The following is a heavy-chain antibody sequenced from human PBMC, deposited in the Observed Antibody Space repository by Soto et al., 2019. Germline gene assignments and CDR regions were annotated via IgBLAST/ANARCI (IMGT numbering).Heavy chain of an antibody. CDR1: GFTFSSYE. CDR3: ARDINIEGDYYGSGSYSA. D-gene: IGHD3-10*01. J-gene: IGHJ5*02. CDR2: ISSSGSTI. Sequence: VGSLRLSCAASGFTFSSYEMNWVRQAPGKGLEWVSYISSSGSTIYYADSVKGRFTISRDNAKNSLYLQMNSLRAEDTAVYYCARDINIEGDYYGSGSYSAWGQGTLVTVSS. V-gene: IGHV3-48*03.